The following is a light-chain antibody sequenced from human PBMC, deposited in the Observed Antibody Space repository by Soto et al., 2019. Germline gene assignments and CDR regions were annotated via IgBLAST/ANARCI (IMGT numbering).Light chain of an antibody. CDR1: SSEVGGYNY. V-gene: IGLV2-14*01. CDR3: SSYTSSSTSVV. J-gene: IGLJ2*01. Sequence: QSVLTQPASVSGSPGQSITLSCTGTSSEVGGYNYVSWYQQHPGKAPKLMIYEVSNRASGVSNRFSGSKSVNTASLTISGLQAEDEADYYCSSYTSSSTSVVFGGGTQLTVL. CDR2: EVS.